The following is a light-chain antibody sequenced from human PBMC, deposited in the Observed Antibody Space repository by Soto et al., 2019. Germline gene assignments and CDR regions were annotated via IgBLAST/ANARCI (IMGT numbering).Light chain of an antibody. CDR1: QSISSY. J-gene: IGKJ5*01. CDR3: QQSYTSLIT. CDR2: AAS. V-gene: IGKV1-39*01. Sequence: DIQMTQSPSSLSASVGDRVTITCRASQSISSYLNWYQQRPGKAPKLLIYAASSVQSGVPSRFSGSGSGTDFTLTISSLQPEDFATYYCQQSYTSLITFGQGTRME.